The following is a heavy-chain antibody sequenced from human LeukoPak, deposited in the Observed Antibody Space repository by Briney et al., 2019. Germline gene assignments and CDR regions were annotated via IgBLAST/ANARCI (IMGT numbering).Heavy chain of an antibody. Sequence: ASVKVSCTASGGTFNTYAISWVRQAPGQGLEWMGGIIPIFGTANYAQKFQGRVTITADESTRTAYMGLSSLRSEDTAVYYCARSSDYGGNSPGGYWGQGTLVTVSS. J-gene: IGHJ4*02. CDR3: ARSSDYGGNSPGGY. V-gene: IGHV1-69*13. CDR2: IIPIFGTA. CDR1: GGTFNTYA. D-gene: IGHD4-23*01.